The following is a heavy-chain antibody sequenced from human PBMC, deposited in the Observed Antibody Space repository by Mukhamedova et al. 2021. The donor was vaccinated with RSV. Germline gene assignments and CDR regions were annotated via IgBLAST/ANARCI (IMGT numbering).Heavy chain of an antibody. V-gene: IGHV3-74*01. Sequence: GRFTISRDNAKNTLLLQMNSLRAEDTAVYYCARGGGFSYISTEYWGQGTLVTVSS. CDR3: ARGGGFSYISTEY. D-gene: IGHD5-18*01. J-gene: IGHJ4*02.